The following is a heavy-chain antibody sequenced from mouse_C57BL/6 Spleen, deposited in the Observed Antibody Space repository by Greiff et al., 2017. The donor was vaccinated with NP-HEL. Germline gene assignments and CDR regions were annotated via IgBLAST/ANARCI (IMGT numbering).Heavy chain of an antibody. J-gene: IGHJ3*01. CDR1: GFTFSDYG. Sequence: DVKLVESGGGLVKPGGSLKLSCAASGFTFSDYGMHWVRQAPEKGLEWVAYISSGSSTIYYADTVKGRFTISRDNAKNTLFLQMTRLRSEDTAMYYCARGGDPWFAYWGQGTLVTVSA. CDR3: ARGGDPWFAY. CDR2: ISSGSSTI. V-gene: IGHV5-17*01.